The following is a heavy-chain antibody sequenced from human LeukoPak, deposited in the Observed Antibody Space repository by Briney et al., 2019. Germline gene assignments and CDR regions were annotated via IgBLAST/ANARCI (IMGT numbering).Heavy chain of an antibody. CDR3: AKTNDILTGYYSPDY. J-gene: IGHJ4*02. V-gene: IGHV3-23*01. Sequence: PGGSLRFSCAASGFTFSSYAMSWVRQAPGKGLEWVSAISGSGGSTYYADSVKGRFTISRDNSKNTLYLQMNSLRAEDTAVYCCAKTNDILTGYYSPDYWGQGTLVTVSS. CDR1: GFTFSSYA. D-gene: IGHD3-9*01. CDR2: ISGSGGST.